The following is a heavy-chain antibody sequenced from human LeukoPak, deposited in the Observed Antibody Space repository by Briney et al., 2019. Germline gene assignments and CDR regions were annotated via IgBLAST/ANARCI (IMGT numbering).Heavy chain of an antibody. D-gene: IGHD3-22*01. CDR1: GFTFSSYA. CDR2: IRGNAGTT. CDR3: AKGHADSSGYYYFDS. J-gene: IGHJ4*02. V-gene: IGHV3-23*01. Sequence: PGRSLRLSCAASGFTFSSYAMHWVRQAPGKGLEWASAIRGNAGTTYYADSVQGRFTIFRDNSKNMLYLQMNSLRVEDTAVYYCAKGHADSSGYYYFDSWGQGTLVTVSS.